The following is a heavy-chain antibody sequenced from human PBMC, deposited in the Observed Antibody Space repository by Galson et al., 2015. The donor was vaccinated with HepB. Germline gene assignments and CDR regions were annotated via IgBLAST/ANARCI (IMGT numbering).Heavy chain of an antibody. J-gene: IGHJ4*02. V-gene: IGHV3-74*01. Sequence: SLRLSCAASGFTLSSYWMHWVRQAPGKGLAWVSRLHSDGTGTTYGDSVKGRFAISRDNAKATLYLQMNSLRAEDTAVYYCARGGKDYSLDHWGQGTLVTVSS. CDR1: GFTLSSYW. D-gene: IGHD5-12*01. CDR2: LHSDGTGT. CDR3: ARGGKDYSLDH.